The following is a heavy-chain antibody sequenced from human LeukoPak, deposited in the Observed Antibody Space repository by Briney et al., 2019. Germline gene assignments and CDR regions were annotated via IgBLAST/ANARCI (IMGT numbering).Heavy chain of an antibody. CDR1: GFTFSSYA. CDR3: ARSRKQQLVQNYFDS. J-gene: IGHJ4*02. CDR2: ISGSGSST. V-gene: IGHV3-23*01. D-gene: IGHD6-13*01. Sequence: PGGSLRLSCAASGFTFSSYAMTWVRQTPEKGLEWVAGISGSGSSTNYADAVKGRFTISRDNSKDTVYLQLSSLNSEDTAVYYCARSRKQQLVQNYFDSWGQGTLVTVSS.